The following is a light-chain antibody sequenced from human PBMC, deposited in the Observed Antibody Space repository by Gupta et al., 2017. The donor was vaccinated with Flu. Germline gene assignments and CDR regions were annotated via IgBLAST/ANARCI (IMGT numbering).Light chain of an antibody. CDR1: SSDVGGNDY. J-gene: IGLJ2*01. V-gene: IGLV2-14*01. Sequence: AISSTGTSSDVGGNDYGSWYQQHPGQAPELVMFEDNRRPSGVSDRFSGSKAGTTASLTISGVQAEDEAYYYCSSYKKSATVVVFGGGTKLTVL. CDR2: EDN. CDR3: SSYKKSATVVV.